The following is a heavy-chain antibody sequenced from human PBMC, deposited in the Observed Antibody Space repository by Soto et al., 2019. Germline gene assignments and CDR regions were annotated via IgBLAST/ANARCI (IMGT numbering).Heavy chain of an antibody. CDR2: ISYDGSNK. V-gene: IGHV3-30*18. CDR3: ANEVGPGGTGYRIDY. Sequence: AWGSLRLSCAASGFTFSSYGMHWVRQAPGKGLEWVAVISYDGSNKYYADSVKGRFTISRDNSKNTLYLQMNSLRAEDTAVYYCANEVGPGGTGYRIDYWGQGTLVTVSS. D-gene: IGHD3-9*01. CDR1: GFTFSSYG. J-gene: IGHJ4*02.